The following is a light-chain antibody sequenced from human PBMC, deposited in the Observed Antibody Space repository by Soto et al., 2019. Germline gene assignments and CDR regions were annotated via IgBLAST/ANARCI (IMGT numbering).Light chain of an antibody. V-gene: IGLV2-14*01. CDR2: EVS. Sequence: QSVLTQPASVSGSPGQSITISCTGTIRDVGGYNFVSWYQQHPGKASKLMIFEVSNRPSGVSIRFSGSKSDNTASLTISGLQAEDEADYYCLSYTISSSYVFGTGTKVTVL. CDR1: IRDVGGYNF. CDR3: LSYTISSSYV. J-gene: IGLJ1*01.